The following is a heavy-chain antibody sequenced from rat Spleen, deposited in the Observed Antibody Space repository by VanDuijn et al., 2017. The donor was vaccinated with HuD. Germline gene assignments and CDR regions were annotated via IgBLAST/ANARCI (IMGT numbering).Heavy chain of an antibody. CDR2: ISYEGSST. D-gene: IGHD1-11*01. V-gene: IGHV5-22*01. J-gene: IGHJ2*01. Sequence: EVQLVESGGGLVQPGRSLKLSCAASGFTFSDCYMAWVRQAPTKGLEWVASISYEGSSTYYGDSVKGRFTISRDNTKSTLSLQMDSLRSEDTATYYCARRHYGYTDYFDYWGQGVMVPVSS. CDR3: ARRHYGYTDYFDY. CDR1: GFTFSDCY.